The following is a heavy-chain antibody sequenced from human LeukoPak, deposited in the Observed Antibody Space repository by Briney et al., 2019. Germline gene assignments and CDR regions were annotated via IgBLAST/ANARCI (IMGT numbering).Heavy chain of an antibody. J-gene: IGHJ4*02. CDR3: ARYDYGGNYDY. Sequence: PGGSLRLSCAASGFTFSSYWMSWVRQAPGKGLEWVANIKQDESEKYYVDSVRGRFTISRDNAQDSLYLQMNSLRAEDTAVYYCARYDYGGNYDYWGQGTLVTVSS. D-gene: IGHD4-23*01. CDR1: GFTFSSYW. CDR2: IKQDESEK. V-gene: IGHV3-7*04.